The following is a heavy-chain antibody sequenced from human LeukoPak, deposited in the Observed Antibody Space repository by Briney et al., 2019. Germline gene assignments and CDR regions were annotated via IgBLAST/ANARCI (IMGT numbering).Heavy chain of an antibody. CDR2: ISSSSSTI. D-gene: IGHD6-19*01. V-gene: IGHV3-48*04. CDR3: ASCTYSSGWYRYGYYFDY. Sequence: GGSLRLSCAASGFTFSSYSMNWVRQAPGKGLEWVSYISSSSSTIYYADSVKGRFTISRDNAKNSLYLQMNSLRAEDTAVYYCASCTYSSGWYRYGYYFDYWGQGTLVTVSS. CDR1: GFTFSSYS. J-gene: IGHJ4*02.